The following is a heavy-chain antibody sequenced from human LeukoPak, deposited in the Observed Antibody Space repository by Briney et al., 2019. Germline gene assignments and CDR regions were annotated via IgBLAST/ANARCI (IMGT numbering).Heavy chain of an antibody. CDR3: AKKVSSSGSYEN. CDR1: GFTFSSYA. Sequence: PGGSLRLSCAASGFTFSSYAMSWVRQAPGKGLEWVSAISGSGGSTYYADSVKGRFTISRDNSKNTLYLQMSSLRAEDTAIYYCAKKVSSSGSYENWGQGTLVTVSS. V-gene: IGHV3-23*01. CDR2: ISGSGGST. J-gene: IGHJ4*02. D-gene: IGHD1-26*01.